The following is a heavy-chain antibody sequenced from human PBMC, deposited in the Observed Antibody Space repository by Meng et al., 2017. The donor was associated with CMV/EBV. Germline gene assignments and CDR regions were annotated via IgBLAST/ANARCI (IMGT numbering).Heavy chain of an antibody. Sequence: GGSLRLSCAASGFTFSSYAMHWVRQAPGKGLEWVAVISYDGSNKYYADSVKGRFTISRDNSKNTLYLQMNSLRAGDTAVYYCARGVDYFDFYFFDLWGQGALVTVSS. V-gene: IGHV3-30*04. D-gene: IGHD3-22*01. CDR1: GFTFSSYA. CDR2: ISYDGSNK. J-gene: IGHJ4*02. CDR3: ARGVDYFDFYFFDL.